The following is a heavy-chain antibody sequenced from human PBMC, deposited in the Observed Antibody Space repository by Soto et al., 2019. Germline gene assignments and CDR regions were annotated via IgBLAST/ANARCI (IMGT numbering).Heavy chain of an antibody. J-gene: IGHJ3*02. V-gene: IGHV3-30*03. D-gene: IGHD3-22*01. CDR1: GFTFSENG. CDR3: ARGDSTMIVVPPPVTMGAFDI. Sequence: GESLKISCAASGFTFSENGIHWARQAPGKGLEWVALISNDGNRKYYSDSVKGRLTISRDNSKNTASVEMHSLRPDDTAVYYCARGDSTMIVVPPPVTMGAFDIWGQGTMVTVSS. CDR2: ISNDGNRK.